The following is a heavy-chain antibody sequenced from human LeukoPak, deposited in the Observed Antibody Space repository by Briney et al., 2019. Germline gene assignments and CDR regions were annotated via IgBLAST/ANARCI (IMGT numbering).Heavy chain of an antibody. CDR3: AKSVESAVTTNPYFDY. D-gene: IGHD4-17*01. Sequence: GGSLRLSCAASGFTFSDYAMSWVRQALGKGLKWVSVISGSGGSTYNVDPVKGRFTISRDNSKNTLYLQMNSLRAEDTAVYYCAKSVESAVTTNPYFDYWGQGILVTVSS. J-gene: IGHJ4*02. V-gene: IGHV3-23*01. CDR1: GFTFSDYA. CDR2: ISGSGGST.